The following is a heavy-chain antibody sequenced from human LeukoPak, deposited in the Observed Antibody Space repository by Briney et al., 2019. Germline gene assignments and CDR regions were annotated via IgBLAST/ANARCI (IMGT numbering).Heavy chain of an antibody. CDR2: INHSGST. D-gene: IGHD5-12*01. V-gene: IGHV4-34*01. J-gene: IGHJ3*02. CDR3: ARSSGYDHDAFDI. Sequence: KTSETLSLTCAVYGGSFSGYYWSWIRQPPGKGLEWIGEINHSGSTNYNPSLKSRVTISVDTSKNQFSLKLSSVTAADTAVYYCARSSGYDHDAFDIWGQGTMVTVSS. CDR1: GGSFSGYY.